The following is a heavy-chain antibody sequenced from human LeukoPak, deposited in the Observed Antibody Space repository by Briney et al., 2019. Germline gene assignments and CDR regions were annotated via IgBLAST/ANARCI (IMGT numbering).Heavy chain of an antibody. CDR1: GGSFSGYY. Sequence: SETLSLTCAVYGGSFSGYYWSWIRQPPGKGLEWIGYIYYSGSTNYNPSLKSRVTISVDTSKNQFSLKLSSVTAADTAVYYCASDLLGNFDYWGQGTLVTVSS. CDR3: ASDLLGNFDY. V-gene: IGHV4-59*01. CDR2: IYYSGST. J-gene: IGHJ4*02.